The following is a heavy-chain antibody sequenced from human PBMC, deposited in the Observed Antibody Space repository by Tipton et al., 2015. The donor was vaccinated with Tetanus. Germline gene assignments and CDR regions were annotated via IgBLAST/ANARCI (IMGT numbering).Heavy chain of an antibody. Sequence: TLSLTCTVSGGSISSYYWSWIRQPPGKGLEWIGYIYYSGSTNYNPSLKSRVTISVDTSSSQFSLRLTSVTAADTAVYYCARLSSSANDAHGFDIWGQGTMVTVSS. CDR3: ARLSSSANDAHGFDI. V-gene: IGHV4-59*12. CDR1: GGSISSYY. D-gene: IGHD3-22*01. CDR2: IYYSGST. J-gene: IGHJ3*02.